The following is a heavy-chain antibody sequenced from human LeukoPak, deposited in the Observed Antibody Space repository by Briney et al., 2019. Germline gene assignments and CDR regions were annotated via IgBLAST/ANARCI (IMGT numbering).Heavy chain of an antibody. CDR1: GYTFTSYG. D-gene: IGHD2-21*01. J-gene: IGHJ2*01. V-gene: IGHV1-2*02. CDR2: INPNSGGT. CDR3: ARPYCSGDCYNYWYFDL. Sequence: GASVKVSCKASGYTFTSYGISWVRQAPGQGLEWMGWINPNSGGTKYTQKFQGRVTMTRDTSISTAYMGLSRLTSDDTAVYYCARPYCSGDCYNYWYFDLWGHGTLVTVSS.